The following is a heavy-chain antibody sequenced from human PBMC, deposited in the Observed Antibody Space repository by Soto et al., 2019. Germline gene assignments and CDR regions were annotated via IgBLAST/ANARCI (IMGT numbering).Heavy chain of an antibody. CDR2: ISGSGGST. V-gene: IGHV3-23*01. J-gene: IGHJ4*02. CDR1: GFTFSSYA. Sequence: PGGSLRLSCAASGFTFSSYAMSWVRQAPGKGLEWVSAISGSGGSTYYADSVKGRFTISRDNSKNTLYLQMNSLRAEDTAVYYCAKCPAHVPVVAPFDYWGQGTLVTVSS. D-gene: IGHD2-15*01. CDR3: AKCPAHVPVVAPFDY.